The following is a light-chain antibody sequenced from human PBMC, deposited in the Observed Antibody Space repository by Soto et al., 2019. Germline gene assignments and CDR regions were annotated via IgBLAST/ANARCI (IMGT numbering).Light chain of an antibody. CDR2: DVS. V-gene: IGLV2-14*01. Sequence: QSVLTQPASVSGSPGQSIAISCTGTSSDVGGYNYVSWYQQRPGKAPKLILCDVSNRPSGVSDRFSGSKSGNTASLTISGLQTEDEADYYCSSYTTSSTYVFGTGTKVTV. CDR3: SSYTTSSTYV. CDR1: SSDVGGYNY. J-gene: IGLJ1*01.